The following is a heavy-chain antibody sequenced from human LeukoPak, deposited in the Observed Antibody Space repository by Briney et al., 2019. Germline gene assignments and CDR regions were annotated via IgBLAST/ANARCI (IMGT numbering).Heavy chain of an antibody. D-gene: IGHD2-8*02. Sequence: PSETLSLTCTVSGGSISSSSYYWGWIRQPPGKGLEWIGSIYYSGSTYYNPSLKSRVTISVDTSKNQFSLKLSSVTAADTAVYYCARLLYWADYWGQGTLVTVSS. V-gene: IGHV4-39*01. J-gene: IGHJ4*02. CDR3: ARLLYWADY. CDR2: IYYSGST. CDR1: GGSISSSSYY.